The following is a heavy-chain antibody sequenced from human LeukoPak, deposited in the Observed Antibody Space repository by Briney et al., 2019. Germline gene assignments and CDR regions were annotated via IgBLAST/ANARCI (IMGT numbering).Heavy chain of an antibody. CDR2: ISAYNGNT. V-gene: IGHV1-18*01. D-gene: IGHD1-26*01. Sequence: AAVKVSCKASGYTFTSYGISWVRQAPGQGLEWMGWISAYNGNTNYAQKLQGRVTMTTDTSTSTAYMELRSLRSDDTAVYYCARDSLTRGARPLDYWGQGTLVTVSS. J-gene: IGHJ4*02. CDR3: ARDSLTRGARPLDY. CDR1: GYTFTSYG.